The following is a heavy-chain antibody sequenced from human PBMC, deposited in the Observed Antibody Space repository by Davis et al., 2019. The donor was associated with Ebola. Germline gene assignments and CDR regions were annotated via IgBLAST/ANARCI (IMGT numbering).Heavy chain of an antibody. CDR3: ASLGGMVRGVTALIDY. CDR2: ISYDGSNK. J-gene: IGHJ4*02. D-gene: IGHD3-10*01. CDR1: GFTFSSYA. Sequence: PGGSLRLSCAASGFTFSSYAMHWVRQAPGKGLEWVAVISYDGSNKYYADSVKGRFTISRDNSKNTLYLQMNSLRAEDTAVYYCASLGGMVRGVTALIDYWGQGTLVTVSS. V-gene: IGHV3-30-3*01.